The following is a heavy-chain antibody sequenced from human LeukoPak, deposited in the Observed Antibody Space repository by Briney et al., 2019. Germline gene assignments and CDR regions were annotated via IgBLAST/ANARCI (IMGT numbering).Heavy chain of an antibody. CDR2: MNPSSGNT. D-gene: IGHD2-21*02. J-gene: IGHJ4*02. CDR1: GHTFTSYD. V-gene: IGHV1-8*01. Sequence: ASVKVSCKASGHTFTSYDINWVRQATGQGLEWMGWMNPSSGNTGYAQKFQGRVTMTRNTSISTAYMELSSLRSEDTAVYYCAILGGYCGGDCYFPFDYWGQGTLVTVSS. CDR3: AILGGYCGGDCYFPFDY.